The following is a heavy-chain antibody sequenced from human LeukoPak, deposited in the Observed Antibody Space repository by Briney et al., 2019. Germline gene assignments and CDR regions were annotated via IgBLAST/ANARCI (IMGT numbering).Heavy chain of an antibody. CDR2: TYPSGST. Sequence: SETLSLTCTVSGGPSSSNTGTWIRKPAGKGLEWIGRTYPSGSTNYNPSLKSRVTMSVDTSKNQFSLKLSSVTAADTAVYYCARDRDSREGATFYYYYYYMDVWGKGTTVTVSS. V-gene: IGHV4-4*07. CDR1: GGPSSSNT. J-gene: IGHJ6*03. CDR3: ARDRDSREGATFYYYYYYMDV. D-gene: IGHD1-26*01.